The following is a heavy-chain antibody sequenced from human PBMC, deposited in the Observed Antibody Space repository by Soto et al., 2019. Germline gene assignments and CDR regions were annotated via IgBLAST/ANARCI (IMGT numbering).Heavy chain of an antibody. CDR1: GGSISSNY. V-gene: IGHV4-59*01. D-gene: IGHD6-13*01. CDR3: ARYRREAVAGYTLDN. Sequence: SATLSLTCTVSGGSISSNYWTWIRQPPGKGLEWIGYVYNSGSTNYNPSLKSRVTISEDTSKSQFSLKVNSMTAADTAVYYCARYRREAVAGYTLDNWGQGILVTVSS. CDR2: VYNSGST. J-gene: IGHJ4*02.